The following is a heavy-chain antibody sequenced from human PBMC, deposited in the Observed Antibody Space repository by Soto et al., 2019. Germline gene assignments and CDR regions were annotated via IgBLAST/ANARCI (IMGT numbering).Heavy chain of an antibody. CDR2: IVVGSGNT. CDR3: AADYDILTGYYPILDY. D-gene: IGHD3-9*01. Sequence: SVKVSCKASGFTFTSSAVQWVRQARGQRLEWIGWIVVGSGNTNYAQKFQERVTITRDMSTSTAYMELSSLRSEDTAVYYCAADYDILTGYYPILDYWGQGTLVTVSS. J-gene: IGHJ4*02. CDR1: GFTFTSSA. V-gene: IGHV1-58*01.